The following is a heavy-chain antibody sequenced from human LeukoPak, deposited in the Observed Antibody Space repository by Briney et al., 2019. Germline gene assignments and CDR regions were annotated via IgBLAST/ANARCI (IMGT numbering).Heavy chain of an antibody. Sequence: GGSLRLSCAASGFSFSNYAMSWVRQAPGKGLEWVSGISGGGGAKYYADPVKGRFTISSDNFKNMLSLQMNSLRAEDTAVYYCAKEFGLSRYGLDVWGQGTTVTVSS. J-gene: IGHJ6*02. V-gene: IGHV3-23*01. D-gene: IGHD3-16*01. CDR2: ISGGGGAK. CDR1: GFSFSNYA. CDR3: AKEFGLSRYGLDV.